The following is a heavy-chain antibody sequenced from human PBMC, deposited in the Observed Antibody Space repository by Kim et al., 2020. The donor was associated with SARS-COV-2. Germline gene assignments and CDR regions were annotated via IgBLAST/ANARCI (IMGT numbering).Heavy chain of an antibody. CDR1: GFTFSSYA. Sequence: GGSLRLSCAASGFTFSSYAMSWVRQAPGKGLEWVSAISGSGGSTYYADSVKGRFTVSRDNSKNTLYLQMNSLGAEDTAVYYCARMNLWWLGAFDIWGQGTMVTVSS. J-gene: IGHJ3*02. V-gene: IGHV3-23*01. CDR3: ARMNLWWLGAFDI. D-gene: IGHD2-21*01. CDR2: ISGSGGST.